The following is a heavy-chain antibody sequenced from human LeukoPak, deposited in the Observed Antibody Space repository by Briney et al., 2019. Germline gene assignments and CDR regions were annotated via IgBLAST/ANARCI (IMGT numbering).Heavy chain of an antibody. J-gene: IGHJ4*02. D-gene: IGHD6-19*01. CDR3: ARAAGYSSGWNYFDY. CDR2: INPTGGTT. V-gene: IGHV1-46*01. Sequence: ASVKVSCKASRYTFAGYYMHWVRQPPGQGLEWMGIINPTGGTTTYAQKFQDRATMTRDTSTTTVYMELSSLRSEDTAVYYCARAAGYSSGWNYFDYWGQGTLVTVSS. CDR1: RYTFAGYY.